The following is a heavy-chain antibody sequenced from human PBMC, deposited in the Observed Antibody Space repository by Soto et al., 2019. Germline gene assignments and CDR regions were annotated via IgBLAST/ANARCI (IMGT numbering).Heavy chain of an antibody. CDR2: ISGSRGST. J-gene: IGHJ4*02. CDR1: GFTFSSYA. Sequence: GSLRLSCAASGFTFSSYAMSWVRQAPGKGLEWVSAISGSRGSTYYADSVKGRFTISRDNTKNTLYLQMNSVRAEDTSVYYCANSGPARRPDWYYFDYWGQGTLEIVSS. V-gene: IGHV3-23*01. D-gene: IGHD3-9*01. CDR3: ANSGPARRPDWYYFDY.